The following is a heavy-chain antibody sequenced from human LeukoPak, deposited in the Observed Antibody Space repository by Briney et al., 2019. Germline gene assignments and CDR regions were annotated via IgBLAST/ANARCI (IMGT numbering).Heavy chain of an antibody. CDR3: ARAQKYSYDAFDI. V-gene: IGHV3-7*01. D-gene: IGHD4-11*01. J-gene: IGHJ3*02. CDR1: GFTFSSYW. CDR2: IKQDGSEK. Sequence: GGSLRLSCAASGFTFSSYWMSWVRQAPGKGLEWVANIKQDGSEKYYVDSVKGRFTISRDNAKNSLYLQMNSLSAEDTAVYYCARAQKYSYDAFDIWGQGTMVTVSS.